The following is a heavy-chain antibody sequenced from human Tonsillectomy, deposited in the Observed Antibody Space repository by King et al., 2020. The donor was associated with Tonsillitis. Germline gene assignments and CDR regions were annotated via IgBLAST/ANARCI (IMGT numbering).Heavy chain of an antibody. J-gene: IGHJ4*02. D-gene: IGHD3-22*01. CDR3: ARAVHYYDSSGYGPDY. CDR2: IWYDGSNK. Sequence: AQLVQSGGGVVQPGRSLRLSCAASGFTFSRYGMHWVRQAPGKGLEWVGGIWYDGSNKYYADPVKGRFTISRDNSKNTLYLQMNSLRAEDTAVYYCARAVHYYDSSGYGPDYWGQGTLVTVSS. CDR1: GFTFSRYG. V-gene: IGHV3-33*08.